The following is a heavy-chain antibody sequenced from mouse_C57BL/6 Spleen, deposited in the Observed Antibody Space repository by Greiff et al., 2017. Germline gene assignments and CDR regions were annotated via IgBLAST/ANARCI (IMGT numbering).Heavy chain of an antibody. V-gene: IGHV1-72*01. Sequence: QVQLQQPGAELVKPGASVKLSCKASGYTFTSYWMHWVKQRPGRGLGWIGRIDPNSGGTKYNEKFKSKATLTVDKPSSTAYMQLSSLTSEDSAVYYCARDRGSSPMDYWGQGTSVTVSS. D-gene: IGHD1-1*01. J-gene: IGHJ4*01. CDR1: GYTFTSYW. CDR3: ARDRGSSPMDY. CDR2: IDPNSGGT.